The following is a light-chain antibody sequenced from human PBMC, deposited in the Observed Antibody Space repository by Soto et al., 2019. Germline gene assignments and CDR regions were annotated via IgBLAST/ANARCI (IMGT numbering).Light chain of an antibody. CDR2: DVS. CDR3: QQRHNWPPT. J-gene: IGKJ1*01. Sequence: EIVLTQSPATLSLSPGERATLSCRASQSVSIYLAWYQQKPGQAPRLLMYDVSNRATGIPARISGSGSGTDFTLTISSLEPEDFAVYYCQQRHNWPPTFGQGTKVDIK. CDR1: QSVSIY. V-gene: IGKV3-11*01.